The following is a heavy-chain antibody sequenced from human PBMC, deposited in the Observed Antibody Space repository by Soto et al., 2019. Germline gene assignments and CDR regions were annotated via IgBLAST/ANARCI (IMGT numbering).Heavy chain of an antibody. V-gene: IGHV5-51*01. J-gene: IGHJ3*02. CDR1: GYSFTSYW. D-gene: IGHD3-22*01. CDR3: ARIPYYDSSGYSAFDI. Sequence: PGESLKISCKGSGYSFTSYWIGWVRQMPGKGLEWMGIIYPGDSDTRYSPSFQGQVTISADKSISTAYLQWSSLKASDTAMYYCARIPYYDSSGYSAFDIWGQGTMVTVSS. CDR2: IYPGDSDT.